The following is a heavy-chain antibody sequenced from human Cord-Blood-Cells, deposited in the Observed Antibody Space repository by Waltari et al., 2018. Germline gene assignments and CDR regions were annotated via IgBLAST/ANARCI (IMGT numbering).Heavy chain of an antibody. CDR1: GFTFSSYG. D-gene: IGHD6-13*01. CDR2: ISYDGSNK. CDR3: AKDAAAGTWRSSFDY. V-gene: IGHV3-30*18. Sequence: QVQLVESGGGVVQPARSLRRSCAASGFTFSSYGMHWLRQPPGKALEWVEVISYDGSNKYYADSVKGLFTISRDNSKNTLYLQMNSLRAEDTAVYYCAKDAAAGTWRSSFDYWGQGTLVTVSS. J-gene: IGHJ4*02.